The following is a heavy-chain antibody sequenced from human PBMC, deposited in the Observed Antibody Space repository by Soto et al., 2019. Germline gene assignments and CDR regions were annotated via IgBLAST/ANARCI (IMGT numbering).Heavy chain of an antibody. CDR3: ARDSTYYDFWSGYYGYYYYGMDV. CDR1: GFTFSDYY. J-gene: IGHJ6*04. D-gene: IGHD3-3*01. V-gene: IGHV3-11*01. CDR2: ISSSGSTI. Sequence: QVQLVESGGGLVKPGGSLRLSCAASGFTFSDYYMSWIRQAPGKGLEWVSYISSSGSTIYYADSVKGRFTISRDNAKNSLYLQMNGLKAEETAVYYCARDSTYYDFWSGYYGYYYYGMDVWGKGSTVTVSS.